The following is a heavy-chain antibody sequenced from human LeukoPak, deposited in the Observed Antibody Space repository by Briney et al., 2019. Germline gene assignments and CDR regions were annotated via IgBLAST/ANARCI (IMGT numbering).Heavy chain of an antibody. Sequence: ASVKVSCKASGYTFTSYGISWVRQAPGQGLEWVGWISAYNGNTNYAQKLQGRVTMTTDTSTSTAYMELRSLRSDDTAVYYCARDFGTTIFGVNWFDPWGQGTLVTVSS. V-gene: IGHV1-18*01. CDR1: GYTFTSYG. D-gene: IGHD3-3*01. CDR3: ARDFGTTIFGVNWFDP. CDR2: ISAYNGNT. J-gene: IGHJ5*02.